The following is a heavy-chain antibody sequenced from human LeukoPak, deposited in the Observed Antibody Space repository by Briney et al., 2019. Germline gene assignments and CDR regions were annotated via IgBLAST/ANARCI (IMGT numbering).Heavy chain of an antibody. CDR2: TYYSGST. Sequence: SETLSLTCTVSGGSICSYYWSWIRQAPGKGLEWVGYTYYSGSTNYNPSLKSRVTISVDTSKNQFSLKLSSVTAADTAVYYCARHVYSSSWYIYYYGMDVWGQGTTVTVSS. D-gene: IGHD6-13*01. J-gene: IGHJ6*02. CDR3: ARHVYSSSWYIYYYGMDV. CDR1: GGSICSYY. V-gene: IGHV4-59*08.